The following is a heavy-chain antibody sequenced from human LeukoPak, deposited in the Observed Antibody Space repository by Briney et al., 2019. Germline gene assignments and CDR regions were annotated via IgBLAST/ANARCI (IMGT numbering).Heavy chain of an antibody. CDR3: ARGGIAALHWFDP. CDR2: IYYSGST. V-gene: IGHV4-30-4*01. J-gene: IGHJ5*02. D-gene: IGHD6-13*01. Sequence: SQTLSLTCTVPGGSISSGDYYWSWIRQPPGKGLEWIGYIYYSGSTYYNPSLKSRVTISVDTSKNQFSLKLSSVTAADTAVYYCARGGIAALHWFDPWGQGTLVTVSS. CDR1: GGSISSGDYY.